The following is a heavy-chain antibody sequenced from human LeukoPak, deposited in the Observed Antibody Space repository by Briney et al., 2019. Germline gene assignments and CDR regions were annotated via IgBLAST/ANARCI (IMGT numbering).Heavy chain of an antibody. CDR2: IYTSGST. CDR1: GVSISSYY. Sequence: SETLSLTCTVSGVSISSYYWSWIRQPAGKGLEWIGRIYTSGSTNHNPSLKSRVTMSVDKSKNQLSLKLSSVTAADTAVYYCARGAYHYGSGSYYFDYWGQGTLVTVSA. D-gene: IGHD3-10*01. V-gene: IGHV4-4*07. J-gene: IGHJ4*02. CDR3: ARGAYHYGSGSYYFDY.